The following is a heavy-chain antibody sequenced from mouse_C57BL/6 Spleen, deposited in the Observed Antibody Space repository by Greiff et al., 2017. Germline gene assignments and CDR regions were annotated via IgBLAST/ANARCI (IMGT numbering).Heavy chain of an antibody. V-gene: IGHV1-19*01. J-gene: IGHJ3*01. CDR3: ARGVGLYDYDPWFAY. CDR1: GYTFTDYY. D-gene: IGHD2-4*01. CDR2: INPYNGGT. Sequence: EVQLQQSGPVLVKPGASVKMSCKASGYTFTDYYMNWVKQSHGKSLEWIGVINPYNGGTSYNQKFKGKATLTVDKSSSTAYMELNSLTSEDSAVYYCARGVGLYDYDPWFAYWGQGTLVTVSA.